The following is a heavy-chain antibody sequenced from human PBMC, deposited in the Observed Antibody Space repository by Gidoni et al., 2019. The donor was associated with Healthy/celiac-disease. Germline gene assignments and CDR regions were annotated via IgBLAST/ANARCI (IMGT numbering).Heavy chain of an antibody. Sequence: QVQLQESGPGLVKPSQTLSLTCTVSGGSISSGGYYWSWIRQHPGKGLEWIGYIYYSGSTYYNPSLKSRVTISVDTSKNQFSLKLSSVTAADTAVYYCARDHGVPGSYANWWFDPWGQGTLVTVSS. CDR2: IYYSGST. D-gene: IGHD3-16*01. CDR3: ARDHGVPGSYANWWFDP. CDR1: GGSISSGGYY. V-gene: IGHV4-31*03. J-gene: IGHJ5*02.